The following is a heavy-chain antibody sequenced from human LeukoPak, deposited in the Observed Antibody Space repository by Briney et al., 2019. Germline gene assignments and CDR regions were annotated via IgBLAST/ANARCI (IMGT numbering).Heavy chain of an antibody. D-gene: IGHD3-3*01. CDR1: GGTFTNAA. Sequence: SVKVSCKASGGTFTNAAISWVRQAPGQGLEWMGGINPIFRSPNYAQKFQGRVTIIAGESTSTAYMELSSLKINDTAIYYCARGGGIFGVLTTAHYYGMDVWGQGTTVTVSS. CDR2: INPIFRSP. V-gene: IGHV1-69*01. J-gene: IGHJ6*02. CDR3: ARGGGIFGVLTTAHYYGMDV.